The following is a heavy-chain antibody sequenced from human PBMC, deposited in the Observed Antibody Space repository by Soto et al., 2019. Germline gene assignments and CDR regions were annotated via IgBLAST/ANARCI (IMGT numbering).Heavy chain of an antibody. Sequence: QVQLVQSGAEVRKPGSSVKVSCKTSGGLISKYSFNWLRQAPGQGLEWMGGVLPISGSTDYAQKFQGRLTITADRSTSTVYMELSRRRSDDTANYSCATIRVRGGPLRFEDGGQGMLISVSS. CDR2: VLPISGST. CDR1: GGLISKYS. J-gene: IGHJ4*01. CDR3: ATIRVRGGPLRFED. V-gene: IGHV1-69*06. D-gene: IGHD5-12*01.